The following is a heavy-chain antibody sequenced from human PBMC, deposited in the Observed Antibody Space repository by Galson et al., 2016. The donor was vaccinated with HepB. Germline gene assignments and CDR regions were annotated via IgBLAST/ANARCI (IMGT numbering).Heavy chain of an antibody. V-gene: IGHV3-33*01. J-gene: IGHJ3*02. CDR3: ARGDGDRRAFDI. D-gene: IGHD4-17*01. Sequence: LRLSCAASGFIFRNYGMHWVRQAPGKGPEWVSIIWFDGSHQYYADSVQGRFTISRDSSKNTLYLQMNDLRVEDTAVYFCARGDGDRRAFDIWGQGTMVTVSS. CDR2: IWFDGSHQ. CDR1: GFIFRNYG.